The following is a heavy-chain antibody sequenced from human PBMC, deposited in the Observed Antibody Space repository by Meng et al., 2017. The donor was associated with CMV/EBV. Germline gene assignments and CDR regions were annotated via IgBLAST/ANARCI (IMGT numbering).Heavy chain of an antibody. Sequence: GGSLRLSCAASGFTFSSYSMNWVRQAPGKGLEWISYISSGGSTIHYADSVNGRFDISRDNAENSVYLQMNGLRAEDTATYYCARGGYYDFWSGYYHEYWGQGTLVTVSS. CDR1: GFTFSSYS. D-gene: IGHD3-3*01. J-gene: IGHJ4*02. V-gene: IGHV3-48*04. CDR2: ISSGGSTI. CDR3: ARGGYYDFWSGYYHEY.